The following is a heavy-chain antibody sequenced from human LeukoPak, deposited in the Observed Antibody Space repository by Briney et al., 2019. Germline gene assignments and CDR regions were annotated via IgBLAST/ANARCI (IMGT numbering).Heavy chain of an antibody. CDR3: AKDPYSGSYHDY. J-gene: IGHJ4*02. V-gene: IGHV3-23*01. Sequence: GGSLRLSCAASGFAFTSCAMSWVRQAPGKGLEWVSAISGSGGSTYYADSVKGRFTISRDNSKNTLYLQMNSLRADDTAVYYCAKDPYSGSYHDYWGQGTLVTVSS. CDR1: GFAFTSCA. CDR2: ISGSGGST. D-gene: IGHD1-26*01.